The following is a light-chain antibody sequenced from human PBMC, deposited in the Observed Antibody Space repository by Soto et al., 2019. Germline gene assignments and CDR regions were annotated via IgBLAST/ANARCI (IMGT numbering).Light chain of an antibody. CDR2: DAS. Sequence: DIQMTQSPSTLSASVGDRVTITCRASQTISTYLAWYQQKPGRAPKLLIYDASGLEGGVPSRFSGSGSGTEFTLTISSLQPDDFATYYCQQYGSYSSWTFGQGTKVDTK. CDR1: QTISTY. V-gene: IGKV1-5*01. CDR3: QQYGSYSSWT. J-gene: IGKJ1*01.